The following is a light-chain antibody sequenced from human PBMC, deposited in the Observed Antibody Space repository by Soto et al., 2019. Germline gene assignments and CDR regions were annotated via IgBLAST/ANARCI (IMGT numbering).Light chain of an antibody. CDR3: QKYNTAPLT. Sequence: DIQMTQSPSSLSASVGDRVTITCQASQGISNYLAWYQQKPGKVPKLLIYAASTLQSGVPSRFSGSGSGTDFTLTISGLQPEDVATYYCQKYNTAPLTFGGGTKVEIK. CDR1: QGISNY. CDR2: AAS. J-gene: IGKJ4*01. V-gene: IGKV1-27*01.